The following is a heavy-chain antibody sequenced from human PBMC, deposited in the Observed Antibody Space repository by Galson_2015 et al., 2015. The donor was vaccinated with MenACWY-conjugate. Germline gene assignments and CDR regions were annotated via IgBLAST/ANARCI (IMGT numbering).Heavy chain of an antibody. CDR1: GFTFSTYG. J-gene: IGHJ4*02. CDR2: ITGSGDTT. Sequence: SLRLSCAASGFTFSTYGMSWVRQAPGKGLEWVSAITGSGDTTYYADSVKGRFTISRDNSKNTLYLQMNSLRAEETAVYYCETMNGYFEYWGQGTLVTVSS. V-gene: IGHV3-23*01. CDR3: ETMNGYFEY. D-gene: IGHD2-8*01.